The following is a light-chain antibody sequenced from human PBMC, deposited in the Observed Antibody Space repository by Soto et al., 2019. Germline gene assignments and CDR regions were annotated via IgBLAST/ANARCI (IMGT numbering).Light chain of an antibody. CDR3: QQYNTYST. V-gene: IGKV3-15*01. CDR2: GAS. Sequence: EIVMTPSPATLSVSPGERATLSCRASQSVSSNLAWYQQKPGQAPRLLIYGASTRATGIPARFSGSGSGTDFTLTISRLEPEDFATYYCQQYNTYSTFGQGTKVDI. J-gene: IGKJ1*01. CDR1: QSVSSN.